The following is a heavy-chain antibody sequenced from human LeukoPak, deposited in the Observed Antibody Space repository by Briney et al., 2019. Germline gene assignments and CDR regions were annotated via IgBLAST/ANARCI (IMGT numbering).Heavy chain of an antibody. J-gene: IGHJ4*02. V-gene: IGHV3-33*01. D-gene: IGHD6-19*01. Sequence: GGPLRLSCAASGFTFSSYGTHWVRQAPGKGLEWVAVIWYDGSNKYYADSVKGRFTISRDNSKNTLYLQMNSLRAEDTAVYYCAREGGVAVAGVFDYWGQGTLVTVSS. CDR1: GFTFSSYG. CDR2: IWYDGSNK. CDR3: AREGGVAVAGVFDY.